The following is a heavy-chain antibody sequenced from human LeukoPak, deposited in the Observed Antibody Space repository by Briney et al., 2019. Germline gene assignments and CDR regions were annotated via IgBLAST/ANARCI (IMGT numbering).Heavy chain of an antibody. CDR2: ISSSSSYI. J-gene: IGHJ4*02. CDR3: ARDRGIAVAGGVYFDY. CDR1: GFTFSSYS. D-gene: IGHD6-19*01. Sequence: GGSLRLSCAASGFTFSSYSMNWVRQAPGKGLEWVSSISSSSSYIYYAGSVKGRFTISRDNAKNSLYLQMNSLRAEDTAVYYCARDRGIAVAGGVYFDYWGQGTLVTVSS. V-gene: IGHV3-21*01.